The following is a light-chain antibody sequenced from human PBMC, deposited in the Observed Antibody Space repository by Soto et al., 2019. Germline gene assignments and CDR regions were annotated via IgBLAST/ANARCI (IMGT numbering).Light chain of an antibody. CDR1: SSNIGADYD. V-gene: IGLV1-40*01. Sequence: QSVLSQQPSVSGAPGQRVTLSCAGCSSNIGADYDGCWYQQLPGTAPKLLIYGNNNRPSGVPDRFSGSKSGTSASLAITGLQAEDEADYYCQSYDSSLSGYYVFGNGTKVTVL. CDR2: GNN. J-gene: IGLJ1*01. CDR3: QSYDSSLSGYYV.